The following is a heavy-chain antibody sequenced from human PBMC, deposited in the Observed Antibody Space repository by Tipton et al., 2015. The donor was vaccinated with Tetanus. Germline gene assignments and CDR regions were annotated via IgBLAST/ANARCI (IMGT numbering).Heavy chain of an antibody. D-gene: IGHD2-2*01. V-gene: IGHV3-33*01. CDR1: GFTFSSYG. Sequence: AASGFTFSSYGMHWVRQAPGKGLEWVAVIWYDGSNKYYADSVKGRFTISRDNSKNTLYLQMNSLRAEDTAVYYCARDPDIVVVPAPSGMDVWGQGTTVTVSS. CDR3: ARDPDIVVVPAPSGMDV. J-gene: IGHJ6*02. CDR2: IWYDGSNK.